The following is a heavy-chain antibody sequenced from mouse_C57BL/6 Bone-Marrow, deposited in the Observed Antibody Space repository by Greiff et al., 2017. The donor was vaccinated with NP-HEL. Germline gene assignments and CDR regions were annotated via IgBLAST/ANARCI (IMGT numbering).Heavy chain of an antibody. CDR1: GYTFTSYW. V-gene: IGHV1-72*01. D-gene: IGHD1-1*01. CDR2: IDPNSGGT. Sequence: QVQLQQPGAELVKPGASVKLSCKASGYTFTSYWMHWVKQRPGRGLEWIGRIDPNSGGTKYNEKFKSKATLTVDKPSSTAYRQLSSLTSEDSAVYYCARELFITTVVAEPYWYFDVWGTGTTVTVSS. CDR3: ARELFITTVVAEPYWYFDV. J-gene: IGHJ1*03.